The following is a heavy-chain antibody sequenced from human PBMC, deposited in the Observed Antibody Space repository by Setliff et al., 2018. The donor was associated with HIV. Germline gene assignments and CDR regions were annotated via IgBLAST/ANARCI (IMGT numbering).Heavy chain of an antibody. CDR1: GGTFSRYT. V-gene: IGHV1-69*10. D-gene: IGHD6-19*01. CDR3: ARVQTMAVAGTQYYYMDV. Sequence: SVKVSCKTSGGTFSRYTITWVRQAPGQGLEWMGGIIPVVGVADYAQKFQGRVSIARDTSASTAYMELSSLRSEDTAVYYCARVQTMAVAGTQYYYMDVWGKGTTVTVSS. CDR2: IIPVVGVA. J-gene: IGHJ6*03.